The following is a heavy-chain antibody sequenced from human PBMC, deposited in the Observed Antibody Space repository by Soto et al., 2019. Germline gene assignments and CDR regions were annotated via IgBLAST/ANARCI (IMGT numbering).Heavy chain of an antibody. Sequence: TESPSLTCTVYGGSIGRTTSYRGGIRQPPGKGLEWIGSIYYSGSTYYNPSLKSRVTISVDTSKNQFSLKLSSVTAADTAVYDCARPSSYGSGRVCDPWVQGSRVT. J-gene: IGHJ5*02. CDR1: GGSIGRTTSY. V-gene: IGHV4-39*01. CDR2: IYYSGST. CDR3: ARPSSYGSGRVCDP. D-gene: IGHD3-10*01.